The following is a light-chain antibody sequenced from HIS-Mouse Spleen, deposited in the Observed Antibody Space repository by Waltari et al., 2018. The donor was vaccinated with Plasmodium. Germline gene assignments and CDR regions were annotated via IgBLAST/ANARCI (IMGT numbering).Light chain of an antibody. J-gene: IGKJ1*01. CDR1: QSISSW. Sequence: DIQMTQSPATLSVSVGDRVTITCRASQSISSWLAWYQQKPGKAPKLLIYKASSLESGVPSRFSGSGSGTEFTLTISSLHPDDFATYYCQHYNSYSWTFGQGTKVEIK. CDR2: KAS. CDR3: QHYNSYSWT. V-gene: IGKV1-5*03.